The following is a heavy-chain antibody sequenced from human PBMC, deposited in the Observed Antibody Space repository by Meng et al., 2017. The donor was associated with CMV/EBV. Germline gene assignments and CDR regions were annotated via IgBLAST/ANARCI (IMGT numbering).Heavy chain of an antibody. CDR1: GGTFNSHG. Sequence: SVKVSCKASGGTFNSHGITWVRQAPGQGLEWMGGIIPIFRTALYAQKFRGRVTMTRDTSISTAYMELSRLRSDDTAVYYCARDPPVRSYYDFWSGFYLQNYYYGMDVWGQGTMVTVSS. D-gene: IGHD3-3*01. CDR3: ARDPPVRSYYDFWSGFYLQNYYYGMDV. V-gene: IGHV1-69*05. J-gene: IGHJ6*02. CDR2: IIPIFRTA.